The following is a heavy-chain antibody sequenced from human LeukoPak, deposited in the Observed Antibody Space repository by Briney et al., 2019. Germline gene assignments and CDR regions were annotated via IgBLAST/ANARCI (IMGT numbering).Heavy chain of an antibody. CDR2: IWYDGSHK. V-gene: IGHV3-33*06. CDR3: AKDSGNYHYDMDV. Sequence: GRSLRLSCAASGFTFSSYGMHWVRQAPGKGMEWVAVIWYDGSHKYYADSVKGRFTISRDNSKNTLYLQMNSLRAEDTGVYYCAKDSGNYHYDMDVWGKGTTVTVSS. J-gene: IGHJ6*03. CDR1: GFTFSSYG. D-gene: IGHD3-10*01.